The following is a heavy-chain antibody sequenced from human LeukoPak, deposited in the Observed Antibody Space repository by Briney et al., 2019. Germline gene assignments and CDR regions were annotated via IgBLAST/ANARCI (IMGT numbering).Heavy chain of an antibody. CDR1: GYTFTSYG. D-gene: IGHD3-22*01. CDR3: ARHVPKTYYYDSSGFFFDY. J-gene: IGHJ4*02. Sequence: AASVKVSCKASGYTFTSYGISWVRQAPGQGLEWMGWISAYNGNTNYAQKLQGRVTMTTDTSTSTAYMELRSLRSDDTVVYYCARHVPKTYYYDSSGFFFDYWGQGTLVTVSS. CDR2: ISAYNGNT. V-gene: IGHV1-18*01.